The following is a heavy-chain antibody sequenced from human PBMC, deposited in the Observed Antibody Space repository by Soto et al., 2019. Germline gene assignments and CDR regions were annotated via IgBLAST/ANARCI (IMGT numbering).Heavy chain of an antibody. Sequence: GGSLRLSCAASGFTFSSYAMSWVRQAPGRGLEWVSAISGSGGSTYYADSVKGRFTISRDNSKNTLYLQMNSLRAEDTAVYYCAKALRTAYYYGMDVWGQGTTVTVSS. D-gene: IGHD3-3*01. V-gene: IGHV3-23*01. J-gene: IGHJ6*02. CDR1: GFTFSSYA. CDR3: AKALRTAYYYGMDV. CDR2: ISGSGGST.